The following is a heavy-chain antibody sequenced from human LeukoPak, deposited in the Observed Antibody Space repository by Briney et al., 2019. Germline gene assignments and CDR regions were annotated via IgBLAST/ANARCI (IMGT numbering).Heavy chain of an antibody. V-gene: IGHV3-30*03. Sequence: GRSLRLSCAASGLTFSNYGMHWVRQAPGKGLEWVAVISYDGNNKYYADSVKGRFTISRDNSKNTLYLQMNSLRAEDTAVYYCARDPTYYYGSGTIYYYYGMDVWGQGTTVTVSS. CDR3: ARDPTYYYGSGTIYYYYGMDV. D-gene: IGHD3-10*01. CDR1: GLTFSNYG. CDR2: ISYDGNNK. J-gene: IGHJ6*02.